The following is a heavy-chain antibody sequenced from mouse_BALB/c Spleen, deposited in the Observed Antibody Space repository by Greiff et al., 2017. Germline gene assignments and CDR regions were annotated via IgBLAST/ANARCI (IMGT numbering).Heavy chain of an antibody. Sequence: EVMLVESGGGLVQPGGSLRLSCATSGFTFTDYYMSWVRQPPGKALEWLGFIRNKANGYTTEYSASVKGRFTISRDNSQSILYLQMNTLRAEDSATYYCARSSTTPYAMDYWGQGTSVTVSS. CDR2: IRNKANGYTT. V-gene: IGHV7-3*02. D-gene: IGHD2-12*01. CDR1: GFTFTDYY. J-gene: IGHJ4*01. CDR3: ARSSTTPYAMDY.